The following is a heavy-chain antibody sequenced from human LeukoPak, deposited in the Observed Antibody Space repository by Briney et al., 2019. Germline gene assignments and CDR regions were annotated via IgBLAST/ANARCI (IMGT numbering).Heavy chain of an antibody. CDR1: GFSLRTSGMC. D-gene: IGHD3-10*01. CDR2: IDWDDDK. J-gene: IGHJ6*03. V-gene: IGHV2-70*11. Sequence: SGPALVKPTQTLTLTCTFSGFSLRTSGMCVSWIRQPPGKALEWLARIDWDDDKYYSTSLKTRLTISKDTSKNQVVLPMTNMDPVDTATYYCARILRGRPQVWLGELGSYYYYMDVWGKGTTVTVSS. CDR3: ARILRGRPQVWLGELGSYYYYMDV.